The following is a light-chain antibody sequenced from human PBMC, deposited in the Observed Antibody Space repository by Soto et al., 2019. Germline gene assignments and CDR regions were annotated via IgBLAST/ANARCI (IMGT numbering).Light chain of an antibody. V-gene: IGKV3-11*01. Sequence: EIVLTQSPATLSLSPGERATLSCRASQSVSSYLAWYQQKPGQAPRLLIYDASNRATGIPARFSGSGSGTDFTLTISSLEPEDFAVYYCKKRRNGPLWTFAQGPK. CDR1: QSVSSY. CDR2: DAS. J-gene: IGKJ2*02. CDR3: KKRRNGPLWT.